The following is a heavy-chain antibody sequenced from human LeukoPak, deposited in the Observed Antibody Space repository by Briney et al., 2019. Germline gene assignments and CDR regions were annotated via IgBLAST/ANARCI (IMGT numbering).Heavy chain of an antibody. CDR2: IKSDGSST. V-gene: IGHV3-74*01. CDR3: VREGRDNGYDFDN. Sequence: GGPLRLPCPAPGFPFSNYWMTWVPHAPGKGRVWFSRIKSDGSSTSYAESVKGRFIISRDNAKNTLFLQMNSLRAEDTAMYYCVREGRDNGYDFDNWGQGNLVIVSS. J-gene: IGHJ4*02. D-gene: IGHD5-12*01. CDR1: GFPFSNYW.